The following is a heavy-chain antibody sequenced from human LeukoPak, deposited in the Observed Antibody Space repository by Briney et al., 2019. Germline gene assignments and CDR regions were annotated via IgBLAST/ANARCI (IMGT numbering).Heavy chain of an antibody. Sequence: PSETLSLTCAVYGGSFSGYYWSWIRQPAGKGLEWIGEINHSGSTNYNPSLKSRVTISVDTSKNQFSLKLSSVTAADTSVYYCARGFSCSSTSCQRDDAFDIWGQGTMVTVSS. CDR3: ARGFSCSSTSCQRDDAFDI. D-gene: IGHD2-2*01. CDR2: INHSGST. V-gene: IGHV4-34*01. J-gene: IGHJ3*02. CDR1: GGSFSGYY.